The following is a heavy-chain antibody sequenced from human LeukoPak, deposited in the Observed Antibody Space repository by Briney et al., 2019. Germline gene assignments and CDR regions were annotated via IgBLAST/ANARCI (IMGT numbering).Heavy chain of an antibody. V-gene: IGHV4-39*01. D-gene: IGHD2-15*01. CDR2: IYYSGST. CDR1: GGSISSSSYY. Sequence: SETLFLTCTVSGGSISSSSYYWGWIRQPPGKGLEWIGSIYYSGSTYYNPSLKSRVTISVDTSKNQFSLKLSSVTAADTAVYYCARHVINGGNMDVWGKGTTVTVSS. J-gene: IGHJ6*03. CDR3: ARHVINGGNMDV.